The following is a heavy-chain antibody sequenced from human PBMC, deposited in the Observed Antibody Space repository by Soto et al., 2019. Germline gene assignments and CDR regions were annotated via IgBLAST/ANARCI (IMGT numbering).Heavy chain of an antibody. Sequence: SATLSLTCTVSGGSVSSGNYFWSWIRQPPGKGLEWIGYIHSSGSTNYNPSLKSRVTISVDTSRNQFSLRLTSVTAADTAVYFCAILTKPTAVTTAFRGGYGLDVWGQGTTVTVSS. CDR3: AILTKPTAVTTAFRGGYGLDV. CDR2: IHSSGST. CDR1: GGSVSSGNYF. J-gene: IGHJ6*02. D-gene: IGHD4-17*01. V-gene: IGHV4-61*01.